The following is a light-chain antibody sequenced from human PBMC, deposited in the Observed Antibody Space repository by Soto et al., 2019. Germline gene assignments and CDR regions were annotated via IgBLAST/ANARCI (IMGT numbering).Light chain of an antibody. Sequence: DIQMTQPPSSLSASVGDRVTITCRASQSISSWLVWYQQKPGKAPKLLIYKASTLKSGVPSRFSGSGSGTEFTLTISSLQPDDFATYYCQHYNSYSEAFGQGTKVDIK. CDR2: KAS. CDR1: QSISSW. CDR3: QHYNSYSEA. J-gene: IGKJ1*01. V-gene: IGKV1-5*03.